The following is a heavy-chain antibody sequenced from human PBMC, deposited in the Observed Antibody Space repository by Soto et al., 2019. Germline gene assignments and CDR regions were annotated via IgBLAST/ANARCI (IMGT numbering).Heavy chain of an antibody. V-gene: IGHV4-59*08. D-gene: IGHD4-17*01. Sequence: NPSETLSLTCTVSGGSISSYYWSWIRQPPGKGLEWIGYIYYSGSTNYNPSPKSRVTISVDTSKNQFSLKLSSVTAADTAVYYCARQVHDYCAGHHRDWFYPWGQGTLVTVSS. CDR2: IYYSGST. CDR1: GGSISSYY. CDR3: ARQVHDYCAGHHRDWFYP. J-gene: IGHJ5*02.